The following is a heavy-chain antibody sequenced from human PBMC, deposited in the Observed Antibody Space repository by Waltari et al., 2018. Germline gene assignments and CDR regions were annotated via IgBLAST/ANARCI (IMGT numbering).Heavy chain of an antibody. V-gene: IGHV1-69*10. CDR1: GDTFSTYG. CDR3: ARDHGGTYDYIWGTPSYYYYMDV. CDR2: IIPILDVA. D-gene: IGHD3-16*01. Sequence: QVQLVQSGAEVKKPGSSVKVSCKASGDTFSTYGITWVRQAPGQGLEWMGGIIPILDVANYAQKFQGRVTIIADKSTSTAYMELSSLRSEDTAVYYCARDHGGTYDYIWGTPSYYYYMDVWGKGTTVTVSS. J-gene: IGHJ6*03.